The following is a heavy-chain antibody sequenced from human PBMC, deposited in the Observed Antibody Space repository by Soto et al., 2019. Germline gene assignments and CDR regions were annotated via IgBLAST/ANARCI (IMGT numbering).Heavy chain of an antibody. D-gene: IGHD2-21*01. J-gene: IGHJ6*02. CDR3: ARGEAGSDFGMDV. CDR1: GFTFSSYS. CDR2: ISSSSSYI. V-gene: IGHV3-21*01. Sequence: GGSLRLSCAASGFTFSSYSMNWVRQAPGKGLEWVSSISSSSSYIYYADSVKGRFTISRDNAKNSLYLQMNSLRAEDTAVYYCARGEAGSDFGMDVWGQGTTVTVSS.